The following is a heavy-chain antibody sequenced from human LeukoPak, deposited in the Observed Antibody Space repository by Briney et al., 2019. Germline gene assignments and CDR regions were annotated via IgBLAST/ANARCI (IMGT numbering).Heavy chain of an antibody. Sequence: GSLRLSCAGSRFTFSNYVMYWVRQAPGKGLEWVAVISYEGNKEDYAESVKGRFTISRDISKSTLFLQMNSLRVEDTAVYSCAREYFVGDSRGAPWFDPRGQGTLVTVSS. CDR1: RFTFSNYV. CDR2: ISYEGNKE. D-gene: IGHD3-22*01. V-gene: IGHV3-30*04. J-gene: IGHJ5*02. CDR3: AREYFVGDSRGAPWFDP.